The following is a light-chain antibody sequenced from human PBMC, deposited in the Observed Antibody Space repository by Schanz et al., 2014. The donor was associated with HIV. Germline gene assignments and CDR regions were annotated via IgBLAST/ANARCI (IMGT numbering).Light chain of an antibody. CDR3: QQSNTFPYT. V-gene: IGKV1-5*03. Sequence: DIQMTQSPSTLSASVGDRVTITCRASQNIGNWLAWYQQKPGRAPNLLIYQASTLETGVPSRFSGSGSGTEFTLTISSLQPDDFATYYCQQSNTFPYTFGQGTKLEIK. CDR1: QNIGNW. CDR2: QAS. J-gene: IGKJ2*01.